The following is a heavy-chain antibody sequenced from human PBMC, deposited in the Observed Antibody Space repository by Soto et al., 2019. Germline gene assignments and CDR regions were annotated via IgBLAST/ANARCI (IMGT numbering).Heavy chain of an antibody. Sequence: QVQLVQSGAEVKKPGSSVKVSCKASGGTFSSYAISWVRQAPGQGLEWMGGIIPIFGTANYAQKFQGRVTITAYEYTSTAYIELSSLGSEDTAVYYCARDTQQLVIRLKSYKWFDPWGQGTLVTVSS. CDR2: IIPIFGTA. J-gene: IGHJ5*02. CDR3: ARDTQQLVIRLKSYKWFDP. CDR1: GGTFSSYA. D-gene: IGHD6-13*01. V-gene: IGHV1-69*01.